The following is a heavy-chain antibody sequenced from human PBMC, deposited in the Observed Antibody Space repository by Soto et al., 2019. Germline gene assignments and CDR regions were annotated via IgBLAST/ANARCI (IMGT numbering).Heavy chain of an antibody. V-gene: IGHV3-73*01. D-gene: IGHD3-10*01. CDR1: GFTFSGSA. Sequence: EVQLVESGGGLVQPGGSLKLSCAASGFTFSGSAMHWVRQASGKGLEWVGRIRSKDNSYATAYAASVKGRFTISRDDSKNTAYLQMNSRKTEDTAVYYCTSRPYYYGSGSYTPGDYWGQGTLVTVSS. J-gene: IGHJ4*02. CDR2: IRSKDNSYAT. CDR3: TSRPYYYGSGSYTPGDY.